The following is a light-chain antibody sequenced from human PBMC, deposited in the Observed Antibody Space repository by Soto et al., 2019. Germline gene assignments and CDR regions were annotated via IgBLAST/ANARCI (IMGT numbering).Light chain of an antibody. J-gene: IGKJ5*01. CDR3: QQSYSSPIT. Sequence: DIQMTQSPSTLSASVGDRVTITCRASQSISSWLAWYQQKPGKVPKLLIYKASSLESGVPSRFSGSGSGTEFTLTISSLQPEDFATYYCQQSYSSPITFGQGTRLEIK. CDR2: KAS. CDR1: QSISSW. V-gene: IGKV1-5*03.